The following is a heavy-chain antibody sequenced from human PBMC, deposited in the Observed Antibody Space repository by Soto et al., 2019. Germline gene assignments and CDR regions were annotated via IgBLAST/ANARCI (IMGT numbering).Heavy chain of an antibody. V-gene: IGHV1-58*01. CDR3: AAEGAREQWLVRMDV. Sequence: GASVKVSCKASGCTFTSSAVQWVRQARGQRLEWIGWIVVGSGNTNYAQKFQERVTITRDMSTSTAYMELSSLRSEDTAVYYCAAEGAREQWLVRMDVWGQGTTVTVSS. CDR1: GCTFTSSA. J-gene: IGHJ6*02. D-gene: IGHD6-19*01. CDR2: IVVGSGNT.